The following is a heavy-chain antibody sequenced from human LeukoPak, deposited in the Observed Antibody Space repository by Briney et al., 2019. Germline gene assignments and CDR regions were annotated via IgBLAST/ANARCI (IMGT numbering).Heavy chain of an antibody. CDR1: GYTFTSYD. D-gene: IGHD2-15*01. V-gene: IGHV1-8*01. J-gene: IGHJ5*02. CDR2: MNPNSGNT. Sequence: ASVKVSCKASGYTFTSYDINWVRQATGQGLEWMGWMNPNSGNTGYAQKFQGRVTMTRNTSISTAYMELSSLRSEDTAVYYCARGPVVAATLRWFDPWGQGTLVTVSS. CDR3: ARGPVVAATLRWFDP.